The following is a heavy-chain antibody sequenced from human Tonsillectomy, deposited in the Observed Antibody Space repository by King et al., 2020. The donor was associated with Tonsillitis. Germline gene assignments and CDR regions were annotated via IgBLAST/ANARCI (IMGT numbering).Heavy chain of an antibody. CDR1: GFTFSSNW. D-gene: IGHD6-19*01. V-gene: IGHV3-7*01. CDR2: INQDGSEK. CDR3: ARDSVAVAAYY. Sequence: VQLVESGGGLVQPGGSLRLSCAASGFTFSSNWMNWVRQAPGKGLEWVANINQDGSEKYYVDSVKGRFTISRANAKNTLFLQMNGLRAEDSALYYCARDSVAVAAYYWGQGTLVTVSS. J-gene: IGHJ4*02.